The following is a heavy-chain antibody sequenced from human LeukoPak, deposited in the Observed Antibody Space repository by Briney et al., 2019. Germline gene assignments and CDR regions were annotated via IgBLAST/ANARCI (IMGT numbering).Heavy chain of an antibody. CDR2: ISAHNGNT. CDR1: GYTFTSYG. V-gene: IGHV1-18*01. Sequence: ASVKVSCKASGYTFTSYGISWVRQAPGQGLEWMGWISAHNGNTNYAQKLQGRVTMTTDTSTSTAYMELSSLRSEDTAVYYCARVEEYGGNSGYFDYWGQGTLVTVSS. CDR3: ARVEEYGGNSGYFDY. D-gene: IGHD4-23*01. J-gene: IGHJ4*02.